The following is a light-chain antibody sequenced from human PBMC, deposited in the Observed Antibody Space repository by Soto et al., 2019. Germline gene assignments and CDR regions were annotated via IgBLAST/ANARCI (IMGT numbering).Light chain of an antibody. CDR1: QDIGKF. J-gene: IGKJ4*01. CDR2: DAS. Sequence: DIQMTQSPSSLSASVGDRVTITCQASQDIGKFLNWFQQKPGKAPKLLIYDASTLATGVPARFSGGGSGTHFTFTIRRLQPEDIATYYCQQYDNLRENFGGGYKVEIK. CDR3: QQYDNLREN. V-gene: IGKV1-33*01.